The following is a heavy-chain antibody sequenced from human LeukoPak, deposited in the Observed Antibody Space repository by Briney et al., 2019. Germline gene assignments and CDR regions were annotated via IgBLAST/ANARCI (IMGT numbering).Heavy chain of an antibody. CDR3: AREAATVTTFYYYYYMDV. CDR1: GYSISSGYY. J-gene: IGHJ6*03. D-gene: IGHD4-11*01. Sequence: PSETLSLTCAVSGYSISSGYYWGWIRQPPGKGLEWIGSIYHSGSTNYNPSLKSRVTISVDTSKNQFSLKLSAVTAADTAVYYCAREAATVTTFYYYYYMDVWGKGTTVTVSS. V-gene: IGHV4-38-2*02. CDR2: IYHSGST.